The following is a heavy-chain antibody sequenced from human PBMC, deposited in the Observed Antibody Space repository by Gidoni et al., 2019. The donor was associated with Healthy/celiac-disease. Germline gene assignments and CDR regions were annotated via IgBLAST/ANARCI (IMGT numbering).Heavy chain of an antibody. J-gene: IGHJ4*02. V-gene: IGHV1-2*02. CDR3: ARWGIGAYSSGRNFDY. CDR2: INPNSGGT. Sequence: QVQLVQSGAEVKKPGASVKVSCKASGYTFTGYYMHWVRQAPGQGLEWMGWINPNSGGTNYAQKFQGRVTMTRDTSISTAYMELSRLRSDDTAVYYCARWGIGAYSSGRNFDYWGQGTLVTVSS. CDR1: GYTFTGYY. D-gene: IGHD6-19*01.